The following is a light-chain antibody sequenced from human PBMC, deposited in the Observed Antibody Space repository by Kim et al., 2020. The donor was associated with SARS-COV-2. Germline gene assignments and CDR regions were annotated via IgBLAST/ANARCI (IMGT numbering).Light chain of an antibody. CDR1: KLADKY. V-gene: IGLV3-1*01. CDR3: QAWDSSTVV. J-gene: IGLJ2*01. CDR2: QDS. Sequence: VSAGQTASRTCSGDKLADKYDCWYQQKPAQYPVLVIYQDSKRPSGIPERFSGSNSGNTAPLTISGTQAMDEADYYCQAWDSSTVVFGGGTKLTVL.